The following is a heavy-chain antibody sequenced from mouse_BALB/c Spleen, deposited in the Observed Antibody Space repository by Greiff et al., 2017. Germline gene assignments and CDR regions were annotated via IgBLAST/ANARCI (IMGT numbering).Heavy chain of an antibody. J-gene: IGHJ3*01. CDR1: GFSLTSYG. CDR3: AREDGNYVWFAY. Sequence: VQLQQSGPGLVQPSQSLSITCTASGFSLTSYGVHWVRQSPGKGLEWLGVIWSGGSTDYNAAFISRLIISKDNSKIQVFFKMNSLQSNDTAIYYCAREDGNYVWFAYWGQGTLVTVSA. V-gene: IGHV2-2*03. D-gene: IGHD2-1*01. CDR2: IWSGGST.